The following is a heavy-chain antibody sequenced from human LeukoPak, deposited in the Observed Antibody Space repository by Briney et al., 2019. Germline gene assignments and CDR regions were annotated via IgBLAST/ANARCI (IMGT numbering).Heavy chain of an antibody. D-gene: IGHD2-2*01. J-gene: IGHJ4*02. CDR2: INTNTGNP. V-gene: IGHV7-4-1*02. CDR3: ARDANIVVVPAIDY. Sequence: ASVKVSCKASGGTFSSYAISWVRQAPGQGLEWMGWINTNTGNPTYAQGFTGRFVFSLDTSVSTAYLQISSLKAEDTAVYYCARDANIVVVPAIDYWGQGTLVTVSS. CDR1: GGTFSSYA.